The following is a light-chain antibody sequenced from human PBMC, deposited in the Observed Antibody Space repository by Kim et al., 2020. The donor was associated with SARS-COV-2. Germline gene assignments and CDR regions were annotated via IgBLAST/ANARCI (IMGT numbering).Light chain of an antibody. CDR3: QQYWT. CDR1: QDISNY. Sequence: SSLSASVGDRVTITCQASQDISNYLNWYQQKPGKAPKLLIYDASNLETGVPSRFSGSGSGTDFTFTISSLQPEDIATYYCQQYWTFGQGTKVDIK. CDR2: DAS. J-gene: IGKJ1*01. V-gene: IGKV1-33*01.